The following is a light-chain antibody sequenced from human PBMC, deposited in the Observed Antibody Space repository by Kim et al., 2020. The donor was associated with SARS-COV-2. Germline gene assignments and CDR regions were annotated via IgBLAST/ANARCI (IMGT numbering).Light chain of an antibody. CDR2: GAS. CDR3: LQHSTYTIT. V-gene: IGKV1-17*01. CDR1: QDIRND. Sequence: ASVGDRVTITCRASQDIRNDLGWYQQNQGRAPKRLIYGASSLQSGVPSRFSGSGSGTEFTLTISSVQPEDFATYFCLQHSTYTITFGQGTRLEIK. J-gene: IGKJ5*01.